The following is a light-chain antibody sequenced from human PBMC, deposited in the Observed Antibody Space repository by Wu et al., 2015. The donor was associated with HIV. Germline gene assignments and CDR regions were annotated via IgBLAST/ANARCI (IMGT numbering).Light chain of an antibody. CDR2: DAS. CDR3: QQYDRSPPLYS. V-gene: IGKV3-15*01. CDR1: QSVYTN. Sequence: EVVMTQSPATLSVSPGERATLSCRTSQSVYTNLAWYQQKTGQAPSLLIFDASTRATGIPARFSGSGSGTEFTLTISRLEPEDFAVYYCQQYDRSPPLYSFGQGTKLEIK. J-gene: IGKJ2*03.